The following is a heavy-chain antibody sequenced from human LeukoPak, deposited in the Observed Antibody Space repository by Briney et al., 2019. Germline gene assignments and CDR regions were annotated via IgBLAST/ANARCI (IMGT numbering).Heavy chain of an antibody. CDR1: GYTFTSYD. J-gene: IGHJ4*02. V-gene: IGHV1-8*01. CDR3: ARVTHSNPWLLLPGDREDPSDY. D-gene: IGHD3-22*01. Sequence: ASVTVSCTASGYTFTSYDINWVRQAPGQGLEWMGWMNPNSGNTGYAQKFQGRVTMTRNTSISTAYMELSSLRSEDTAVYYCARVTHSNPWLLLPGDREDPSDYWGQGTLVTVSS. CDR2: MNPNSGNT.